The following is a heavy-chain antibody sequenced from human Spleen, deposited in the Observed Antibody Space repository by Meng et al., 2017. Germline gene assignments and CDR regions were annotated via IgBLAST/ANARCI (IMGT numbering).Heavy chain of an antibody. CDR3: ARDEDISAAGKLFGDY. J-gene: IGHJ4*02. D-gene: IGHD6-13*01. CDR1: GYTFPDYW. CDR2: INPKSGDT. V-gene: IGHV1-2*06. Sequence: QAQLVESEAEVKKPGASVKVSCKASGYTFPDYWLHWVRRAPGQGLEWMGRINPKSGDTHYAQRFQGRVTMTGDTSISTAYMELSGLRSDDTAMYYCARDEDISAAGKLFGDYWGQGTLVTVSS.